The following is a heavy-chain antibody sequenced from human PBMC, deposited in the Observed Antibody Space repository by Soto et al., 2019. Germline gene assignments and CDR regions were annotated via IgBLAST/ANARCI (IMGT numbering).Heavy chain of an antibody. J-gene: IGHJ3*02. V-gene: IGHV1-18*01. CDR3: ARDIVVVVAANDAFDI. CDR2: ISAYNGNT. CDR1: GYTFTSXG. D-gene: IGHD2-15*01. Sequence: GASVKVXXKXSGYTFTSXGIXXXXXXXXXGLEWMGWISAYNGNTNYAQKLQGRVTMTTDTSTSTAYMELRSLRSDATAVYYCARDIVVVVAANDAFDIWGQGTMVTVSS.